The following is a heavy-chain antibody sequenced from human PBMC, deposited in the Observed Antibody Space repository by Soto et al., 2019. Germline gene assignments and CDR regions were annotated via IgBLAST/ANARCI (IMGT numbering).Heavy chain of an antibody. V-gene: IGHV1-2*04. CDR3: ARGEDSSGYYYRAFDI. D-gene: IGHD3-22*01. J-gene: IGHJ3*02. Sequence: ASVKVSCKASGYTFTGYYMHWVRQAPGQGLEWMGWINPNSGGTNYAQKFQGWVTMTRDTSISTAYMELSRLRSDDTAVYYCARGEDSSGYYYRAFDIGVQGTMVTVSS. CDR2: INPNSGGT. CDR1: GYTFTGYY.